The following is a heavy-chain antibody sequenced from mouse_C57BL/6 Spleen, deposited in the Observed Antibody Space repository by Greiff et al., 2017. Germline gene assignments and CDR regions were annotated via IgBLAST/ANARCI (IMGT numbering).Heavy chain of an antibody. CDR3: ARDSGITTEGY. CDR2: IHPNSGST. V-gene: IGHV1-64*01. D-gene: IGHD1-1*01. Sequence: VQLQQPGAELVKPGASVKLSCKASGYTFTSYWMHWVKQRPGQGLEWIGMIHPNSGSTNYNEKFKSKATLTVDKSSSTAYMQLSSLTSEDSAVYYCARDSGITTEGYWGQGTTLTVSS. CDR1: GYTFTSYW. J-gene: IGHJ2*01.